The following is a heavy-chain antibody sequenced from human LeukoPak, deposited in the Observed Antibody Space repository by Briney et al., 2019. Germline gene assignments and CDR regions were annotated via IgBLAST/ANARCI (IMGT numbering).Heavy chain of an antibody. CDR2: ISYEGSYK. J-gene: IGHJ4*02. Sequence: GGSLRLSCAASGFTLSSYAMHWVRQAPGKGLEWVAVISYEGSYKYYADSVKGRFTISRDNAKNSLYLQMNSLRAEDTAVYYCARDSGSYFGFGYWGQGTLVTVSS. D-gene: IGHD1-26*01. CDR3: ARDSGSYFGFGY. V-gene: IGHV3-30-3*01. CDR1: GFTLSSYA.